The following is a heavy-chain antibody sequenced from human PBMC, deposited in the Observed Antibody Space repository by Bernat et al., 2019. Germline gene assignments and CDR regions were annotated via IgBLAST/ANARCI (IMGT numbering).Heavy chain of an antibody. V-gene: IGHV3-66*01. CDR2: IYSDGST. Sequence: EVQLVESGGGLVQPGGSLRLSCAASGFTVSSNYMSWVRQAPGKGLEWVSTIYSDGSTYYADSVKGRFVSSRDNSKNTLYLEMNSLRAEDTAVYYCAKGLGGNGNFHYYMDVWGKGTTVTVSS. D-gene: IGHD1-7*01. CDR3: AKGLGGNGNFHYYMDV. CDR1: GFTVSSNY. J-gene: IGHJ6*03.